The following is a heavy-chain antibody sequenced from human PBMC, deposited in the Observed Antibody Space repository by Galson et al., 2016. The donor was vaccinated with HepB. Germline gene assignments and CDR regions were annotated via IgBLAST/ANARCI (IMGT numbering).Heavy chain of an antibody. CDR3: AKDGRIYCSSASCHDHFHY. D-gene: IGHD2-2*01. V-gene: IGHV3-30*18. Sequence: SLRLSCAASGFTFSSYSMNWVRQAPGKGLEWVAFISYDGSNKKYAGSVKGRFTISRDNSKKTLYLQMNSLRAEDTAVYYCAKDGRIYCSSASCHDHFHYWGQGTLVTVSS. CDR1: GFTFSSYS. J-gene: IGHJ4*02. CDR2: ISYDGSNK.